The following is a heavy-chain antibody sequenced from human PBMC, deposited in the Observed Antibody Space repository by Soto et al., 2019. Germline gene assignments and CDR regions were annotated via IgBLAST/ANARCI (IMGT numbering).Heavy chain of an antibody. D-gene: IGHD5-12*01. CDR1: GYTFFTYD. CDR3: ARHHGPTTSENWFDP. V-gene: IGHV1-18*01. J-gene: IGHJ5*02. CDR2: ISTYSGDT. Sequence: QVHLVHAGGEVKTPGASVKVSCQASGYTFFTYDISWVRQAPGQGLEWMGWISTYSGDTKYAQKFQGSLTMTTAASTTTAYLALRSLRSDDTALYYCARHHGPTTSENWFDPWCPGLLVTV.